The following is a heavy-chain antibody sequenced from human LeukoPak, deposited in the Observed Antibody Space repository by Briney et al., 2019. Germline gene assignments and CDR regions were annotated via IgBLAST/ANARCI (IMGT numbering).Heavy chain of an antibody. CDR2: IYTSGST. V-gene: IGHV4-61*02. CDR3: ARGIERFSFDI. CDR1: GGSISSGSYY. Sequence: PSETLSLTCTVSGGSISSGSYYWSWIRQPAGKGLEWIGRIYTSGSTNYNPSLKSRVTISVDTSKNQFSLKLSSVTAADTAVYYCARGIERFSFDIWGQGTMVTVSS. D-gene: IGHD5-18*01. J-gene: IGHJ3*02.